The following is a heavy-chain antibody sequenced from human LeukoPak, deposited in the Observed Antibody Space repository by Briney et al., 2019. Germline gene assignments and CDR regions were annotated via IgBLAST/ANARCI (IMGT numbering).Heavy chain of an antibody. CDR1: GGSFSGYY. V-gene: IGHV4-34*01. D-gene: IGHD3-10*01. CDR2: INHSGST. CDR3: ARMAYGSGDY. J-gene: IGHJ4*02. Sequence: SETLSLTCAVYGGSFSGYYWSWIRQPPGKGLEWIGEINHSGSTNYNPSLKSRVTISVDTFKNQFSLKLSSVTAADTAVYYCARMAYGSGDYWGQGTLVTVSS.